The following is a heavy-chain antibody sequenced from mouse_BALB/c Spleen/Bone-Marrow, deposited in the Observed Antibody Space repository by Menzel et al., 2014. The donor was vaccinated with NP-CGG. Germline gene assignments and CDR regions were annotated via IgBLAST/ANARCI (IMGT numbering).Heavy chain of an antibody. CDR3: AAYYRYTFAY. J-gene: IGHJ3*01. CDR1: GYSITSVYA. V-gene: IGHV3-2*02. Sequence: EVQVVESGPGRVKPSQSLSLTCTVTGYSITSVYALNWIQQFPGNKLEWMGYISYSGSTSYNPSLKSRTSITRDSSKNQFCLQLNYETAEDTATYYCAAYYRYTFAYWCQGTLVTVSA. D-gene: IGHD2-14*01. CDR2: ISYSGST.